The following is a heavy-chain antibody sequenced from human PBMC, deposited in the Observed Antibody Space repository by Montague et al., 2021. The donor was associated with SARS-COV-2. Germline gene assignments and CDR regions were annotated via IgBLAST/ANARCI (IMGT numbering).Heavy chain of an antibody. Sequence: SLRLSCAASGFTVSSNYMSWVRQAPGKGLEWVSVIYSGGSTYYADSVKGRFTISSHNPKNTLYLQMNSLRAEDTAVYYCARDLTYGSGRSYYYYGMDVWGQGTTVTVSS. CDR3: ARDLTYGSGRSYYYYGMDV. CDR1: GFTVSSNY. D-gene: IGHD3-10*01. J-gene: IGHJ6*02. V-gene: IGHV3-53*04. CDR2: IYSGGST.